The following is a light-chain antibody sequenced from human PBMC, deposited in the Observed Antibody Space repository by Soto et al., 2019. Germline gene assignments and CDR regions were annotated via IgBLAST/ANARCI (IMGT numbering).Light chain of an antibody. CDR3: RSYAGNNNLV. J-gene: IGLJ2*01. CDR1: SSDVAGYNY. V-gene: IGLV2-8*01. Sequence: QSVLTQPPSASGSPGQAVTISCTGNSSDVAGYNYVSWYQQHPGKAPKLMIYEVSKRPSGVPDRFSGSKSGNTASLTVSGLQAEDEADYYCRSYAGNNNLVFGGGTQLTVL. CDR2: EVS.